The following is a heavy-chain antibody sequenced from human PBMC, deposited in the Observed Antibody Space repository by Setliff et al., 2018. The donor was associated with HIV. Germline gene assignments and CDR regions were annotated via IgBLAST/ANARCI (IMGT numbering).Heavy chain of an antibody. CDR3: ARTRAPYFFDF. J-gene: IGHJ4*02. D-gene: IGHD1-26*01. CDR1: GISINGYY. V-gene: IGHV4-4*08. CDR2: VSSIGNT. Sequence: SETLSLTCSVSGISINGYYWSWIRQSPRTRLEWIGYVSSIGNTNYNPSLKSRVTISVDTSKNQSSLQLNSVTAAGTAVYFCARTRAPYFFDFWGQRAQVTGS.